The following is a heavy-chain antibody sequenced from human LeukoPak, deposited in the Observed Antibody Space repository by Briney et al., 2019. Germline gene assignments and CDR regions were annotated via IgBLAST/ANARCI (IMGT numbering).Heavy chain of an antibody. V-gene: IGHV1-69*04. CDR1: GGTFSSYA. CDR2: IIPILGIA. J-gene: IGHJ4*02. CDR3: ARDHPYYDFWSGSQKYYFDY. D-gene: IGHD3-3*01. Sequence: GASVKVSCKASGGTFSSYAISWVRQAPGQGLEWMGRIIPILGIANYAQKFQGRVTITAGKSTSTAYMELSSLRSEDTAVYYCARDHPYYDFWSGSQKYYFDYWGQGTLVTVSS.